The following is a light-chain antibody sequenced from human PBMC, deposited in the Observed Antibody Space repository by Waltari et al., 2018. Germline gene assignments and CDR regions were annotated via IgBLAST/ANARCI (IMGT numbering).Light chain of an antibody. CDR2: DVN. CDR1: SSDVRPYDY. CDR3: SSYGGSNNFAV. V-gene: IGLV2-8*01. J-gene: IGLJ2*01. Sequence: QSALTQPPSASGSPGPSVTISCTGTSSDVRPYDYVSWYQQHPGKAPKFIIYDVNKRPSGVPDRFSGSKSGNTASLTVSGLQAEDEADYYCSSYGGSNNFAVFGGGTKLTVL.